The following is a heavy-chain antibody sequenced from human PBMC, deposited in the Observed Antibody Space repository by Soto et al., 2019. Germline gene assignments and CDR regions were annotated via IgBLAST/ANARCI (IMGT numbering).Heavy chain of an antibody. J-gene: IGHJ4*01. Sequence: ASVKVSCKASGYTFTSYGISWVRQAPGQGLEWMGWISAYNGNTNYAQKLQGRVTMTTDTSTNTAYMELRSLRSDDTAVYYCARDNDYIWGSYRPYYFDYWGQGTLVTVSS. CDR3: ARDNDYIWGSYRPYYFDY. V-gene: IGHV1-18*01. CDR2: ISAYNGNT. CDR1: GYTFTSYG. D-gene: IGHD3-16*02.